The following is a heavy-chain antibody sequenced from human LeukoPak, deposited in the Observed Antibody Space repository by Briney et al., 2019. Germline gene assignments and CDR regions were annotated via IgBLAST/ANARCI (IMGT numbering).Heavy chain of an antibody. CDR2: IDFDGTDT. CDR1: GFSFSTYW. CDR3: ARDGDSTVDFDY. V-gene: IGHV3-74*01. D-gene: IGHD1-14*01. J-gene: IGHJ4*02. Sequence: GGSLRLSCAASGFSFSTYWMHWVRQAPGKGLVWVSRIDFDGTDTVYADSVKGRFTISRDNAKNTLHLQMNSLRAEDTAVYHCARDGDSTVDFDYWGQGTLVTVSS.